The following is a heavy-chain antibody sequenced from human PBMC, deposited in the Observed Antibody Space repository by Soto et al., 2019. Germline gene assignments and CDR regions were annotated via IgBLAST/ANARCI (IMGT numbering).Heavy chain of an antibody. CDR2: IRGGGSPI. Sequence: GGSLRLSCAACGFTFSTYEMNWVRQAPGKGLEWVSYIRGGGSPILYADSVKGRFTISRDNAKNSLYLQMNSLRAEDTAIYYCASKIFGATYFDYWGQGALVTVSS. J-gene: IGHJ4*02. V-gene: IGHV3-48*03. CDR3: ASKIFGATYFDY. D-gene: IGHD1-26*01. CDR1: GFTFSTYE.